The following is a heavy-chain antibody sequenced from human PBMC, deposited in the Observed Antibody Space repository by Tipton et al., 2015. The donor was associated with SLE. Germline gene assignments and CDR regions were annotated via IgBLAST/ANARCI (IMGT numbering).Heavy chain of an antibody. D-gene: IGHD3-10*01. CDR3: ARAEQWFGELYLYYFDY. Sequence: SLRLSCAASGFTFSSYSMNWVRQAPGKGLEWVSSTSSSSSYIYYADSVKGRFTISRDNAKNSLYLQMNSLRAEDTAVYYCARAEQWFGELYLYYFDYWGQGTLVTVSS. J-gene: IGHJ4*02. V-gene: IGHV3-21*01. CDR2: TSSSSSYI. CDR1: GFTFSSYS.